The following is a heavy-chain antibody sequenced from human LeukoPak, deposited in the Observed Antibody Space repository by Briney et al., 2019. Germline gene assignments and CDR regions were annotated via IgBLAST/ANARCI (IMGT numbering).Heavy chain of an antibody. CDR3: TRVSSYYDFELSGYYYYMDV. J-gene: IGHJ6*03. CDR1: GGSISSGGYY. Sequence: PSQTLSLTCTVSGGSISSGGYYWSWIRQPPGKGLEWIGYIYHSGSTYYNPSLKSRVTISADTSKNQFSLKLNSLTTADTAVYYCTRVSSYYDFELSGYYYYMDVWGKGTTVTVSS. CDR2: IYHSGST. V-gene: IGHV4-30-2*01. D-gene: IGHD3-3*01.